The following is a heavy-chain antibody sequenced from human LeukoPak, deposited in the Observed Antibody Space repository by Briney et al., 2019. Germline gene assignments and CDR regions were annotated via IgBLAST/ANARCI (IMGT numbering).Heavy chain of an antibody. CDR1: GGSMSNYY. CDR3: ARDESEFDY. V-gene: IGHV4-4*07. J-gene: IGHJ4*02. CDR2: IYTSGST. Sequence: SETLSLTCTVSGGSMSNYYWSWIRQPAGKGLEWIGRIYTSGSTNYNPSLKSRATMSIDTSKNQFSLKLSSVTAADTAVYFCARDESEFDYWGQGTLVTVSS.